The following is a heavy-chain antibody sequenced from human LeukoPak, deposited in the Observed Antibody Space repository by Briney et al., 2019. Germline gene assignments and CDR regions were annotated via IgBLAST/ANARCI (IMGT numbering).Heavy chain of an antibody. J-gene: IGHJ4*02. Sequence: SGTLSLTCAVSGGSISSSHWWSWVRQPPGKGLEWIGEIYHSRSTNYNPSLKSRVTISVDKSKNHFSLKLSSVTAADTAVYYCARAPVTTPYYFDYWGQGTLVTVSS. CDR2: IYHSRST. CDR1: GGSISSSHW. V-gene: IGHV4-4*02. CDR3: ARAPVTTPYYFDY. D-gene: IGHD4-17*01.